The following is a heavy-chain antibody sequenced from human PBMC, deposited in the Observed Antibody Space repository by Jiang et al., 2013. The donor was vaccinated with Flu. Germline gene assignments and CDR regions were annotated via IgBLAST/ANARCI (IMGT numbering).Heavy chain of an antibody. CDR2: IHYSGFT. Sequence: GLVKPSETLSLTCTVSGASISSYYWSWIRQFPGRGLEWIGYIHYSGFTTYSPSLKNRVIISVDTSKNQFSLKLSSVTAADTAVYYCARAVAGVAFDYWGQGTLVTVSS. D-gene: IGHD6-19*01. J-gene: IGHJ4*02. CDR1: GASISSYY. CDR3: ARAVAGVAFDY. V-gene: IGHV4-59*01.